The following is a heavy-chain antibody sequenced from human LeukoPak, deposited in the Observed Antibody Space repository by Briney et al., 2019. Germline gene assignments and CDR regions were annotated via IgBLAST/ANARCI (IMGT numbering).Heavy chain of an antibody. CDR1: GFTFSSYG. Sequence: GRSLRLSCAASGFTFSSYGMHWVRQAPGKGLEWVAVISYDGSNKYYADSVKGRFTISRDNSKNTLYLQMNSLRAEDTAVYYCARAAHWTTILGYWGQGTLVTVSS. J-gene: IGHJ4*02. CDR2: ISYDGSNK. D-gene: IGHD3/OR15-3a*01. V-gene: IGHV3-30*03. CDR3: ARAAHWTTILGY.